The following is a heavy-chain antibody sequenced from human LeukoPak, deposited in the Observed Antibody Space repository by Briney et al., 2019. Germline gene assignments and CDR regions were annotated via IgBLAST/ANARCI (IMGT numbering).Heavy chain of an antibody. Sequence: ASVKVSCKASGYTFTSYDINWVRQATGQGLEWMGWMNPNSGNTGYAQKFQGRVTITRNTSISTAYMELSSLRSEDTAVYYCATITMITSDAFDIWGQGTMVTVSS. J-gene: IGHJ3*02. D-gene: IGHD3-22*01. CDR2: MNPNSGNT. CDR3: ATITMITSDAFDI. CDR1: GYTFTSYD. V-gene: IGHV1-8*03.